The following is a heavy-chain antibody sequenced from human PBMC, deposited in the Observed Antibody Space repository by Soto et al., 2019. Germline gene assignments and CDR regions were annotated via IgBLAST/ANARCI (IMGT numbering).Heavy chain of an antibody. J-gene: IGHJ1*01. Sequence: EVQLLESGGGLVQPGGSLRISCAASGFTFSSYAMSWVRQGPGKGLGWVSAISGSGGSTYYADSVKGRFTIARDNSKNTLDLQMNSLRAEDTAVYYCAKGSLGYCSGGSCHRAKYFQHWGQGTLVTVSS. D-gene: IGHD2-15*01. CDR1: GFTFSSYA. V-gene: IGHV3-23*01. CDR2: ISGSGGST. CDR3: AKGSLGYCSGGSCHRAKYFQH.